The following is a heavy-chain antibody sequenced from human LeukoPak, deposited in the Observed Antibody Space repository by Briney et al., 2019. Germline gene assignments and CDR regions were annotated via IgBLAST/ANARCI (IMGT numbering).Heavy chain of an antibody. CDR1: GDSISTYY. CDR2: IYANGDR. V-gene: IGHV4-4*07. D-gene: IGHD3-22*01. CDR3: ARGGDYFDSSRFYSFDY. J-gene: IGHJ4*02. Sequence: SETLSLTCTVSGDSISTYYWSWIRQPAGKGLEWIGRIYANGDRNYNPSLKSRVTMSVDTSNNQFFLNLDSLTAADTAVYYCARGGDYFDSSRFYSFDYWGQGILVTVSS.